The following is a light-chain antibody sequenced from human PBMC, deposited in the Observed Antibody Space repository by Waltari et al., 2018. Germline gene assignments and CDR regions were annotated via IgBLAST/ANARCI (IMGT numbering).Light chain of an antibody. Sequence: SALTQPASMSGSPGQSITISCTRTRSDIGLYDYASWYQQHPGKAPKLIISDVSQRPSGVTARFSGSKSGYTASLTISGLQTEDEADYYCSAYTATDTYVFGSGTTVTVL. CDR2: DVS. J-gene: IGLJ1*01. CDR3: SAYTATDTYV. V-gene: IGLV2-14*03. CDR1: RSDIGLYDY.